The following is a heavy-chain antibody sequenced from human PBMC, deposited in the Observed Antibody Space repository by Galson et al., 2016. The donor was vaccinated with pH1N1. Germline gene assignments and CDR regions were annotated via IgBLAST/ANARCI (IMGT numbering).Heavy chain of an antibody. CDR2: IYLGDSHT. CDR1: GYSLTNYW. Sequence: QSGAEVKKPGESLKISCEGFGYSLTNYWIVWVRQMPGTGLEWMGIIYLGDSHTTYSPSFQGQVTISADKSISTADLERSSLKASDTATYYCASTRPEFRYFDWQKPHSFDYWGQGTLVTVSS. D-gene: IGHD3-9*01. J-gene: IGHJ4*02. V-gene: IGHV5-51*01. CDR3: ASTRPEFRYFDWQKPHSFDY.